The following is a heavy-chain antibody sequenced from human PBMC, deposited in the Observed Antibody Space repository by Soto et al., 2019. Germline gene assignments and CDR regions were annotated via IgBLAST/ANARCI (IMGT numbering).Heavy chain of an antibody. J-gene: IGHJ6*02. CDR2: INSDGSST. Sequence: PGGSLRLSCAASGFTFSSYWMHWVRQAPGKGLVWVSRINSDGSSTSYADSVKGRFTISRDNAKNTLYLQMTSLRAEDTAVYYCARDQGTAMVLGLVYYYSGMDVWGQGTTVTVSS. D-gene: IGHD5-18*01. CDR1: GFTFSSYW. V-gene: IGHV3-74*01. CDR3: ARDQGTAMVLGLVYYYSGMDV.